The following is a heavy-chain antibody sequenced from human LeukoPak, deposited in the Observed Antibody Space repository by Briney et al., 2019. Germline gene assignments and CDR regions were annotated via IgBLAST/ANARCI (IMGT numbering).Heavy chain of an antibody. V-gene: IGHV5-51*01. Sequence: GESLEISCKGSGYRFTSYRIAWVPQMHGKGLEWGGILHPGVSDTRYSPSFQGQVTISVDKSINTAYLHWSSLRASDTAIYYCARRGIVGAFDYWGQGTLVTVSS. J-gene: IGHJ4*02. CDR1: GYRFTSYR. CDR2: LHPGVSDT. CDR3: ARRGIVGAFDY. D-gene: IGHD1-26*01.